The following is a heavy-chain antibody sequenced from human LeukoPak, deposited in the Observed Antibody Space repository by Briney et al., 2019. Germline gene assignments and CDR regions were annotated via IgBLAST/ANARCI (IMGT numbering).Heavy chain of an antibody. D-gene: IGHD2-15*01. J-gene: IGHJ4*02. Sequence: VASVKVSCKASGYTFTSYSISWVRQAPGQGLEWMGWISAYNGDTIYAQKVKGRVTMTTDTSTCTAYMELRSLKSDDTAVYYCARASYCSGGSCNSDYWGQGTLVTVSS. CDR2: ISAYNGDT. V-gene: IGHV1-18*01. CDR1: GYTFTSYS. CDR3: ARASYCSGGSCNSDY.